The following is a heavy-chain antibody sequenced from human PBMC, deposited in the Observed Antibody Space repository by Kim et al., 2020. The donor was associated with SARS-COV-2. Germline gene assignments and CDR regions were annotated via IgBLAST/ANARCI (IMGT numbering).Heavy chain of an antibody. CDR2: ISGTGTTT. J-gene: IGHJ3*02. CDR3: ARENHSTFYI. Sequence: GGSLRLSCATSGFTLSLSSMSWVRQSPGKGLEWVSHISGTGTTTKHADSVKGRFTISRDNAKNTLYLQMNSLRAEDTAVYYCARENHSTFYIWGQGTM. CDR1: GFTLSLSS. V-gene: IGHV3-48*04.